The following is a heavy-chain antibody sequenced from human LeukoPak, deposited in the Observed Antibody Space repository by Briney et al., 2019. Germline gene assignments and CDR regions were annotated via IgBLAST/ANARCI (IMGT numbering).Heavy chain of an antibody. CDR3: ARETSSGWGRLVWYYGMDV. J-gene: IGHJ6*04. V-gene: IGHV3-21*01. CDR2: ISSSSSYI. D-gene: IGHD6-19*01. Sequence: PGGSLRLSCAASGFTFSSYSMNWVRQAPGKGLEWVSSISSSSSYIYYADSVKGRFTISRDNAKNSLYLQMNSLRGEDTAVHYCARETSSGWGRLVWYYGMDVWGKGTTVTVSS. CDR1: GFTFSSYS.